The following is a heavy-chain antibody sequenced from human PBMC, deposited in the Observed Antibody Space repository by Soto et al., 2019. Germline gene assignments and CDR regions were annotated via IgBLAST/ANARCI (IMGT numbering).Heavy chain of an antibody. J-gene: IGHJ1*01. CDR3: ASQNSVYYYDTTGYFQH. V-gene: IGHV4-39*01. CDR1: GGSISSSSYY. D-gene: IGHD3-22*01. Sequence: SETLSLTCTVSGGSISSSSYYWGWIRQPPGKGLEWIGSIYYSGSTYYNPSLKSRVTISVDTSKNQFSLTLSSVTAADTAVYYCASQNSVYYYDTTGYFQHWGQGTLVTVSS. CDR2: IYYSGST.